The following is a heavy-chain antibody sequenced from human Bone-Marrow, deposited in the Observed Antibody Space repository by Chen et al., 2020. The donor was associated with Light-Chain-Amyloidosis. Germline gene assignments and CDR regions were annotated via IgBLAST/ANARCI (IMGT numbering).Heavy chain of an antibody. CDR2: VSGSTVST. CDR3: TRKGGYFDF. J-gene: IGHJ4*02. Sequence: EVQLVESGGGLVQPGGSLRLSCAKYGFNFSSFGMSWVRQAPVKGLEWVSTVSGSTVSTYYAGAVKGRFIISRDNSKSTLYLQMNSLRAGDTAVYFCTRKGGYFDFWGQGSLVTVSS. D-gene: IGHD3-16*01. V-gene: IGHV3-23*04. CDR1: GFNFSSFG.